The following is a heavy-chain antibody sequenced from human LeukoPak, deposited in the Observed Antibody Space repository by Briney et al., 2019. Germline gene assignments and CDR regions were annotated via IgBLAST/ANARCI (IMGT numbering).Heavy chain of an antibody. Sequence: GGSLRLSCAASGFTFSYYWMSWVRQAPGKGLEWVANIKQDGSEKYYVDSVKGRFTISRDNAKNSLYLQMNSLRAEDTAVYYCARVGDYDFWSGYYRAVTFDYWGQGTLVTVSS. V-gene: IGHV3-7*01. CDR1: GFTFSYYW. J-gene: IGHJ4*02. CDR2: IKQDGSEK. D-gene: IGHD3-3*01. CDR3: ARVGDYDFWSGYYRAVTFDY.